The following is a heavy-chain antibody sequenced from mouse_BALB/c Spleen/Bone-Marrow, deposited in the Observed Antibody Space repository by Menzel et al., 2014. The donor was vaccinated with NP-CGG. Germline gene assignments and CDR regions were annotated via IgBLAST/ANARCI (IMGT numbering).Heavy chain of an antibody. J-gene: IGHJ3*01. CDR3: TRLDSSGYGAY. CDR1: GYTFTDYE. Sequence: VKLQESGAELVRPGASATLSCKASGYTFTDYEMHWLKQTPVHGLEWIGAIDPETGGTAYNQKFKGRATLTTDKSSSTAYMELRSLTSEDSAVCYCTRLDSSGYGAYWGQGTLVTVSA. D-gene: IGHD3-2*01. V-gene: IGHV1-15*01. CDR2: IDPETGGT.